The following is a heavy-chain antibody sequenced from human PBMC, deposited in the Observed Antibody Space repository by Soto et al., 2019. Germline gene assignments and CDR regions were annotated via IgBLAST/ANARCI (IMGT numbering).Heavy chain of an antibody. CDR1: GGSFSGYY. CDR3: ARDSSTSTYYYYYYYMDV. J-gene: IGHJ6*03. CDR2: INHSGST. V-gene: IGHV4-34*01. Sequence: SETLSLTCAVYGGSFSGYYWSWIRQPPGKGLEWIGEINHSGSTNYNPSLKSRVTISVDTSKNQFSLKLSSVTAADTAVYYCARDSSTSTYYYYYYYMDVWGKGTTVTVS. D-gene: IGHD2-2*01.